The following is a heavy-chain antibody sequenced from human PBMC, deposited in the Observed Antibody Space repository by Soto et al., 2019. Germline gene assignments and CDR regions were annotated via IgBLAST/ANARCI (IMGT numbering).Heavy chain of an antibody. J-gene: IGHJ4*02. D-gene: IGHD2-15*01. Sequence: PGESLKISCKGSGYSFTSFWIGWVRQVPGKGLEWMGIIYPGDSDTRYSPSFQGQVTISADKSISTAYLQWSSLKASDTAMYYCAKGYCSGGSCFYYFDSWGQGTPVTVSS. CDR2: IYPGDSDT. CDR1: GYSFTSFW. CDR3: AKGYCSGGSCFYYFDS. V-gene: IGHV5-51*01.